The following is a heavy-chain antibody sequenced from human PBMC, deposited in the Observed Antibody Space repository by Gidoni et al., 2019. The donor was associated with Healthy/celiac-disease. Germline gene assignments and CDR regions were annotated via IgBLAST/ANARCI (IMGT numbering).Heavy chain of an antibody. Sequence: EVQLVESGGGLVQPGGSLRLSCAASGVTVSSYAMGWVRQAPGKGLEWFSAISGSGCSTYYADSVKGRFTISRDNSKNTLYLQMNSLRAEDTAVYYCAKDEGYGDGRVDYWGQGTLVTVSS. CDR1: GVTVSSYA. D-gene: IGHD4-17*01. CDR3: AKDEGYGDGRVDY. J-gene: IGHJ4*02. V-gene: IGHV3-23*04. CDR2: ISGSGCST.